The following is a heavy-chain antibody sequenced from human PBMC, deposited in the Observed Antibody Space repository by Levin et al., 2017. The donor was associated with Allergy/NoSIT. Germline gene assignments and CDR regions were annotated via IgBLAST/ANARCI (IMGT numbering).Heavy chain of an antibody. D-gene: IGHD6-13*01. CDR2: ISWSGCCI. CDR3: ARDHGSSWDHGWRDP. J-gene: IGHJ5*02. Sequence: GGSLRLSCTASGFNFGEYVMTWVRQAPGRGLEWVAAISWSGCCIYYGDSVKGRFTISRDNAKNSMYLQMDSLRAEDTALYYCARDHGSSWDHGWRDPWGEGTQVTCSS. CDR1: GFNFGEYV. V-gene: IGHV3-21*01.